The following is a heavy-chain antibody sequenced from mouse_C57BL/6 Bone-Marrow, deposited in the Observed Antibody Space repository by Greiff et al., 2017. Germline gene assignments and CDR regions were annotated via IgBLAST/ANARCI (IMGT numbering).Heavy chain of an antibody. CDR1: GYSITSGYY. J-gene: IGHJ1*03. D-gene: IGHD1-1*01. Sequence: VQLQQSGPGLVKPSQSLSLTCSVTGYSITSGYYWNWIRQFPGNKLEWMGYISYDGSNNYNPSLKNRISITRDTSKNQFFMKLNSVTTEDTATYYCAILLQGYFDVWGTGTTVTVSS. CDR2: ISYDGSN. CDR3: AILLQGYFDV. V-gene: IGHV3-6*01.